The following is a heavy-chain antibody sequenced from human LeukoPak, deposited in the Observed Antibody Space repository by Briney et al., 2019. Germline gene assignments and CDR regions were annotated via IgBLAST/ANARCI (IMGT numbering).Heavy chain of an antibody. CDR3: ARGATKGNYFDY. Sequence: GASVKVSCKASGYTFTGYYMHWVRQAPGQGLEWMGWINPNSGGTNYAQKFQGRVTITADESTSTAYMELSSLRSEDTAVYYCARGATKGNYFDYWGQGTLVTVSS. D-gene: IGHD5-12*01. J-gene: IGHJ4*02. CDR1: GYTFTGYY. V-gene: IGHV1-2*02. CDR2: INPNSGGT.